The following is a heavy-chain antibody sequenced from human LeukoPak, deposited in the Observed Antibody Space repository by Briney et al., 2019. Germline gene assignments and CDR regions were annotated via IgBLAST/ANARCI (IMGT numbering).Heavy chain of an antibody. CDR3: ARQRASGTWAFDI. CDR2: IYYTGTT. V-gene: IGHV4-39*01. Sequence: SETLSLTCTVSGGSIISSGDYWWGWIRQPPGKGLDWIGSIYYTGTTYNDPSLKSRVTISVDTSKSHFSLRLTSVTAADTAVYYCARQRASGTWAFDIWGQGTMVTVSS. CDR1: GGSIISSGDY. J-gene: IGHJ3*02. D-gene: IGHD3-10*01.